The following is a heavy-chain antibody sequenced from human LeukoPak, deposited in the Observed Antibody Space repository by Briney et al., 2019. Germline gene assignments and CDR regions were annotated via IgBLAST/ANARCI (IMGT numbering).Heavy chain of an antibody. CDR3: AREGSSSWYGGDY. CDR2: ISSSSSTI. V-gene: IGHV3-48*04. Sequence: GGSLRLSCAASGFTFSSYSMNWVRQAPGKGLEWVSYISSSSSTICYADSMKGRFTISRDNAKNSLYLQMNSLRAEDTAVYYCAREGSSSWYGGDYWGQGTLVTVSS. J-gene: IGHJ4*02. D-gene: IGHD6-13*01. CDR1: GFTFSSYS.